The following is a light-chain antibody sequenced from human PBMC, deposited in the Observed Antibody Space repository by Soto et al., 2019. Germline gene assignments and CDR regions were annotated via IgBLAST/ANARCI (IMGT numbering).Light chain of an antibody. CDR1: LSVSSN. V-gene: IGKV3-15*01. CDR2: GAS. Sequence: VMTQSPATLSVSPGERATLSCRASLSVSSNLAWYQQKPGQTPRLLIYGASTRATGIPARFSGSGSGTEFTLTISSLQSEDFAVYYCQQYNKWPITFGQGTRLEIK. CDR3: QQYNKWPIT. J-gene: IGKJ5*01.